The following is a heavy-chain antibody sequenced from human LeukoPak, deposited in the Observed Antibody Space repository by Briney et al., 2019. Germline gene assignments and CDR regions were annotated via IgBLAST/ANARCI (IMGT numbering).Heavy chain of an antibody. CDR2: INHSGST. CDR1: GGSLSGYY. CDR3: ARAGIAAAGTTGEIDY. V-gene: IGHV4-34*01. Sequence: SETLSLTCAVYGGSLSGYYWSWIRQPPGKGLEWIGEINHSGSTNYNPSLKSRVTISVDTSKNQFSLKLSSVTAADTAVYYCARAGIAAAGTTGEIDYWGQGTLVTVSS. D-gene: IGHD6-13*01. J-gene: IGHJ4*02.